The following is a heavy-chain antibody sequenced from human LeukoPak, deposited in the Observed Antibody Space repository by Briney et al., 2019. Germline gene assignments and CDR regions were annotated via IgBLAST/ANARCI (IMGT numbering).Heavy chain of an antibody. CDR2: ISSSSSYI. Sequence: PGGSLRLSCAASGFTFSSYSMNWVRQAPGKGLEWVSSISSSSSYIYYADSVKGRFTISRDNAKNSLYLQMNSLKAEDTAVYYCARDGPKYYDFWSGYPEGGYFDYWGQGTLVTVSS. D-gene: IGHD3-3*01. CDR3: ARDGPKYYDFWSGYPEGGYFDY. J-gene: IGHJ4*02. V-gene: IGHV3-21*01. CDR1: GFTFSSYS.